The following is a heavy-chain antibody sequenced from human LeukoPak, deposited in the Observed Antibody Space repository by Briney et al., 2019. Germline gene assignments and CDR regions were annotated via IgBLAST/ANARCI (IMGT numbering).Heavy chain of an antibody. CDR2: INHSGST. Sequence: PSETLSLTCAFYGGSFSGYYWSWIRQPPGKGLEWIGEINHSGSTNYNPSLKSRVTISVDTSKNQFSLKLSSVTAADTAVYYCARGDFWSGYYIWGQGTLVTVSS. CDR3: ARGDFWSGYYI. D-gene: IGHD3-3*01. V-gene: IGHV4-34*01. CDR1: GGSFSGYY. J-gene: IGHJ4*02.